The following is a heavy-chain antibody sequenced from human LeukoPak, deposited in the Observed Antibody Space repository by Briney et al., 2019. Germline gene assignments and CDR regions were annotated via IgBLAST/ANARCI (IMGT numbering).Heavy chain of an antibody. J-gene: IGHJ4*02. CDR2: INQDGSAT. Sequence: GGSLRLSCAASGFTFSTYWMSWVRQAPGKGLEWVANINQDGSATNYVDSAKGRFIVSRNNAKNSVFLQMSSLRAEDTAVYYCAIAAGWEQAYWGQGTLVTVSS. D-gene: IGHD1-26*01. V-gene: IGHV3-7*01. CDR1: GFTFSTYW. CDR3: AIAAGWEQAY.